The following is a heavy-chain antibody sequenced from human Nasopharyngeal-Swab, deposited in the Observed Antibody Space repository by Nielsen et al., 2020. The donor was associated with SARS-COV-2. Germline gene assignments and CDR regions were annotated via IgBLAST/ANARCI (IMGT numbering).Heavy chain of an antibody. V-gene: IGHV1-46*01. CDR3: ARGSLRFLEWSYYYYYMDV. J-gene: IGHJ6*03. CDR1: GYTFTSYY. D-gene: IGHD3-3*01. Sequence: ASVKVSCKASGYTFTSYYMHWVRQAPGQGLEWMGIINPSGGSTSYAQKFQGRVTMTRDTSTSTVYMELRSLRSEDTAVYYCARGSLRFLEWSYYYYYMDVWGKGTTVTVSS. CDR2: INPSGGST.